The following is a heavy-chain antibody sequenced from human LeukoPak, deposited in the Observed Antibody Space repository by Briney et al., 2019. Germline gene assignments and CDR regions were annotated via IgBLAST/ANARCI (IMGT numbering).Heavy chain of an antibody. CDR1: GGTFSSYA. J-gene: IGHJ4*02. CDR2: IIPIFGTA. V-gene: IGHV1-69*13. D-gene: IGHD4-17*01. CDR3: ASATTVTSPLQYFDY. Sequence: ASVKVSCKASGGTFSSYAISWVRQAPGQGLEWMGGIIPIFGTANYAQKFQGRVTITADESTSTAYMELSSLRSEDTAVYYRASATTVTSPLQYFDYWGQGTLVTVSS.